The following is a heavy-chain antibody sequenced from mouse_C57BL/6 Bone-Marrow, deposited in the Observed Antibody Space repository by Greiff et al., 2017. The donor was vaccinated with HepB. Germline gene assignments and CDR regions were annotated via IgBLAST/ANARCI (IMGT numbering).Heavy chain of an antibody. CDR2: ISYDGSN. J-gene: IGHJ4*01. D-gene: IGHD2-1*01. CDR3: ARDGNYKDYAMDY. CDR1: GYSITSGYY. V-gene: IGHV3-6*01. Sequence: EVKLLESGPGLVKPSQSLSLTCSVTGYSITSGYYWNWIRQFPGNKLEWMGYISYDGSNNYNPSLKNRISITRDTSKNQFYLKLNSVTTEDTATYYCARDGNYKDYAMDYWGQGTSVTVSS.